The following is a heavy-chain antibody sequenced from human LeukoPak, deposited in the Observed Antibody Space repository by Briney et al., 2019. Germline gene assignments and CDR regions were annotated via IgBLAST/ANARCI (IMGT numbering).Heavy chain of an antibody. CDR1: GSSFTSYW. V-gene: IGHV5-51*01. Sequence: GASLQISCQGSGSSFTSYWIGWGRQLPGKGLEWMGIIYPGDSDTRYSPSFQGQVTISADKSISTAYLQWSSLKASDTAMYYCARHDGGNSPDYWGQGTLVTVSS. CDR2: IYPGDSDT. D-gene: IGHD4-23*01. J-gene: IGHJ4*02. CDR3: ARHDGGNSPDY.